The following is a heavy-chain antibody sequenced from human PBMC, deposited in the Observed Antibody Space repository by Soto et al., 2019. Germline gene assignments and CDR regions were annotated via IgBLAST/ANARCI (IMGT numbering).Heavy chain of an antibody. J-gene: IGHJ4*02. CDR1: GYTFTSYG. CDR3: ARDFSYDILSGYRIIRGSFDY. Sequence: QVQLVQSGAEVKKLGASVKVSCKPSGYTFTSYGISWVRQAPAQGLEGMGWISAYNGNTNYAHKLQGRDTMTTDTSTSTAYTEQMSLRSNNTAVDYCARDFSYDILSGYRIIRGSFDYWGQGTMVTVSS. D-gene: IGHD3-9*01. CDR2: ISAYNGNT. V-gene: IGHV1-18*01.